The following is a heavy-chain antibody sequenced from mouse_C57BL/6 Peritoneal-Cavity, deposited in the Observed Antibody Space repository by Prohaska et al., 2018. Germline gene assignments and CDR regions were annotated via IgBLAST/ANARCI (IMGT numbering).Heavy chain of an antibody. CDR2: INPDSSTI. CDR1: GIDFSRYW. J-gene: IGHJ4*01. V-gene: IGHV4-1*01. D-gene: IGHD2-5*01. Sequence: EVKLLQSGGGLVQPGGSLKLSCAASGIDFSRYWMSWARRAPGKGLEWIGEINPDSSTINYAPSLKDKFIISRDNAKNTLYLQMSKVRSEDTALYYCASSNSYAMDYWGQGTSVTVSS. CDR3: ASSNSYAMDY.